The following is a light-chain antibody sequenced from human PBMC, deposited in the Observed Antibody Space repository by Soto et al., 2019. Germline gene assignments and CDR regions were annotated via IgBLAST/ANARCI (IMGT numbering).Light chain of an antibody. CDR2: GAS. CDR3: QQYNNWPGVT. J-gene: IGKJ5*01. V-gene: IGKV3-15*01. CDR1: QSFSSN. Sequence: EIVMTQSPATLSVSPGERATLACRASQSFSSNLAWYQHKPGHAPRLLLYGASTRDTGIPARFSGSGSGTEFTLTISSLQSEDFAVYSCQQYNNWPGVTFGQGTRLEIK.